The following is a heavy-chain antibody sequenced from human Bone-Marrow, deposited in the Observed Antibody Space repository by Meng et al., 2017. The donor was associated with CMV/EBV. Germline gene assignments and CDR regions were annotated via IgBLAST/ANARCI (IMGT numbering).Heavy chain of an antibody. D-gene: IGHD3-3*01. V-gene: IGHV3-21*01. Sequence: GGSLRLSCAASGFTFSSYSMNWVRQAPGKGLEWVSSISSSSSYIYYADSVKGRFTISRDNAKNSLYLQMNSLRAEDTAVYYCARDSGAIFGVVTTYYFDYWGQGTLVTVSS. CDR3: ARDSGAIFGVVTTYYFDY. J-gene: IGHJ4*02. CDR2: ISSSSSYI. CDR1: GFTFSSYS.